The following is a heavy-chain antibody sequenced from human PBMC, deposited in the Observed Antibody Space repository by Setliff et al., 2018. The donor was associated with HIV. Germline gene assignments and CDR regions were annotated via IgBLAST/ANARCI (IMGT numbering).Heavy chain of an antibody. V-gene: IGHV1-2*02. J-gene: IGHJ4*02. CDR2: IYPNSGGT. CDR1: GYTFTAYY. D-gene: IGHD3-22*01. CDR3: ARENSGYRAFDY. Sequence: GASVKVSCKASGYTFTAYYMHWVRQAPGQGLEWMGWIYPNSGGTKYAQKFQGRVTMTRDTSISTAYMELSRLRSDDTAVYYCARENSGYRAFDYWGQATLVTAPQ.